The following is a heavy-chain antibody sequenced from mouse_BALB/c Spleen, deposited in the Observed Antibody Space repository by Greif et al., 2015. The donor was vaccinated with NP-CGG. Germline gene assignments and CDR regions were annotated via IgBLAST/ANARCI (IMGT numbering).Heavy chain of an antibody. V-gene: IGHV1-18*01. D-gene: IGHD2-14*01. Sequence: EVQPQQSGPELVKPGASMKISCKASGYSFTGYTMNWVKQSRGKNLEWIGLINPYNGGTSYNQKFKGKATLTVDKSSSSAYMELLSLTSDDSAVYYCARKWGYDGSYAMDYWGQGTSVTVSS. J-gene: IGHJ4*01. CDR2: INPYNGGT. CDR1: GYSFTGYT. CDR3: ARKWGYDGSYAMDY.